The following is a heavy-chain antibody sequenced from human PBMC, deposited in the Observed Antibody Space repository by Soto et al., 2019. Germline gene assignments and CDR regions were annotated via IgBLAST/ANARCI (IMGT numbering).Heavy chain of an antibody. D-gene: IGHD5-18*01. Sequence: EVQLLESGGGLVQPGGSLRLSCAASGFTFSSYAMSWVRQTPGKGLEWVSAISGSGGTTFYADSVKGRFTISRDNSKNTVSLQVNSLRAEDTALYYCPKWHDSTGYTYGYGFFDSWGQGTLVTVSS. CDR2: ISGSGGTT. CDR3: PKWHDSTGYTYGYGFFDS. J-gene: IGHJ4*02. V-gene: IGHV3-23*01. CDR1: GFTFSSYA.